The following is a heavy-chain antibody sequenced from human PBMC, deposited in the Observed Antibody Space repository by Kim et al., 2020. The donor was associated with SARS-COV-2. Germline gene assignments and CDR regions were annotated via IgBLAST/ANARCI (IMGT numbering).Heavy chain of an antibody. Sequence: SVKVSCKASGGTFSSYAISWVRQAPGQGLEWMGGIIPIFGTANYAQKFQGRVTITADKSTSTAYMELSSLRSEDTAVYYCARGPPGDYYDSSGYYGPFQHWGKGTLVTVSS. V-gene: IGHV1-69*06. D-gene: IGHD3-22*01. J-gene: IGHJ1*01. CDR3: ARGPPGDYYDSSGYYGPFQH. CDR2: IIPIFGTA. CDR1: GGTFSSYA.